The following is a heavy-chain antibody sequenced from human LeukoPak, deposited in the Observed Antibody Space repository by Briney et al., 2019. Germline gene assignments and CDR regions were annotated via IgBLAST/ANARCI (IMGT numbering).Heavy chain of an antibody. D-gene: IGHD6-19*01. CDR2: ISNSDNST. Sequence: PGGSLRLSCAASGFSFSIHDMTWVRQAPGKGLEWVSTISNSDNSTYYADSVKGRFTISRDNSKNTLYLQMNSLRAEDTAVYYCAKEPGYSSGWTFDYWGQGTLVTVSS. V-gene: IGHV3-23*01. CDR1: GFSFSIHD. CDR3: AKEPGYSSGWTFDY. J-gene: IGHJ4*02.